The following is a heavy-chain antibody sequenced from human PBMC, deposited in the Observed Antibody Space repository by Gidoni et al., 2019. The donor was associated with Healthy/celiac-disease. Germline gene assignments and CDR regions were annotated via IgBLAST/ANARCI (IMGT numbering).Heavy chain of an antibody. V-gene: IGHV1-8*01. Sequence: QVQLVQSGAEVKKPGASVKVSCKASGYTFTSYDINWVRQATGQGLAWMGWMNPHSGTTGYAQKFQGRVTMTRNTSISTAYMELSSLSSEDTAVYYCASSLLPPHHYYSMDVWGQGTTSTVSS. CDR3: ASSLLPPHHYYSMDV. J-gene: IGHJ6*02. CDR1: GYTFTSYD. CDR2: MNPHSGTT.